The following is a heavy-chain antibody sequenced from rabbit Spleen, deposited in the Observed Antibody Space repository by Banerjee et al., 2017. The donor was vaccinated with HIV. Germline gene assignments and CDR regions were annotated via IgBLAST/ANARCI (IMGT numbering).Heavy chain of an antibody. J-gene: IGHJ4*01. Sequence: QQQLVESGGGLVTPGGTLTLTCTASGIDFNSDYDMCWVRQAPGKGLELIASIDTGRGTTRYASWAKGRFTITSDNAQNTVDLQMNSLTAADTATYFCARGVYSSGWGVDLGYFDLWGPGTLVTVS. CDR3: ARGVYSSGWGVDLGYFDL. D-gene: IGHD4-1*01. CDR2: IDTGRGTT. V-gene: IGHV1S43*01. CDR1: GIDFNSDYD.